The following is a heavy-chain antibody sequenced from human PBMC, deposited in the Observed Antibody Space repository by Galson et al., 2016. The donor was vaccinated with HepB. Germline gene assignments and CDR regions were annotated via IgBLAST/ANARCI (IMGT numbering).Heavy chain of an antibody. Sequence: SVKVSCKASGDTFSRYGFSWVRQAPGQGLEWMGGIVPILETTNYAHRFWGRVTITADNSTTTAYMELSSLSVDDTAVYYCARGTKVYYYYAMDIWGQGATVTVSS. CDR2: IVPILETT. CDR1: GDTFSRYG. V-gene: IGHV1-69*10. J-gene: IGHJ6*02. CDR3: ARGTKVYYYYAMDI.